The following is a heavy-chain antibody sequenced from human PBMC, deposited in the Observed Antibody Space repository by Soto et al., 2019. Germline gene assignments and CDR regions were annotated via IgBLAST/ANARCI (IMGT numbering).Heavy chain of an antibody. D-gene: IGHD3-22*01. CDR1: GDSISSPHYY. CDR3: AREPKQNYDSSPWNGGFDS. V-gene: IGHV4-30-4*01. CDR2: IYYTGNN. Sequence: SETMSLTCTVSGDSISSPHYYWTWIRQPPGKGLVWVGYIYYTGNNFYNPALKSRVAMSVDPSTNTFSLKLASVTDADTAVYFCAREPKQNYDSSPWNGGFDSWGPGTLVTVSS. J-gene: IGHJ4*02.